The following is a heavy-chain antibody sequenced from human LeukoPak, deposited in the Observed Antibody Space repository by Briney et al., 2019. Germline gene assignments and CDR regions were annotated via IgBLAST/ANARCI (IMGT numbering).Heavy chain of an antibody. CDR1: GFTFDDYG. Sequence: GGSLRLSCAASGFTFDDYGMSWVRQAPGKGLEWVSGINWNGGSTGYADSVKGRFTISRDISNNTLYLQMSSLRVEDTAIYYCARDHWQWLEGYYAMDVWGQGTTVTVSS. CDR2: INWNGGST. D-gene: IGHD6-19*01. V-gene: IGHV3-20*04. J-gene: IGHJ6*02. CDR3: ARDHWQWLEGYYAMDV.